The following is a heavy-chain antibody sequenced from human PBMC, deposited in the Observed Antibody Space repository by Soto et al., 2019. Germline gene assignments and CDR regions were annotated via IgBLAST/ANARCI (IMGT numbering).Heavy chain of an antibody. D-gene: IGHD2-15*01. Sequence: GGSLRLSCAASGFTFSSYAMSWVRQAPGKGLEWVSAISGSGGSTYYADSVKGRFTISRDNSKNTLYLQMNGLRAEDTAAYYCAKVNVDIVVVVAATGGMDVWGQGTTVTVSS. CDR1: GFTFSSYA. CDR3: AKVNVDIVVVVAATGGMDV. J-gene: IGHJ6*02. V-gene: IGHV3-23*01. CDR2: ISGSGGST.